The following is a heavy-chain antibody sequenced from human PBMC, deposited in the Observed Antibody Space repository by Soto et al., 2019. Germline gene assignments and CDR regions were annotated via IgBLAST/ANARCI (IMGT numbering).Heavy chain of an antibody. D-gene: IGHD1-1*01. CDR1: GFNFSTYW. V-gene: IGHV3-74*01. CDR2: INSDGSST. J-gene: IGHJ3*02. Sequence: EVQLVESGGGLVQPGGSLRLSCAAAGFNFSTYWMYWVRQAPGKGLVWVAHINSDGSSTNYADAVKGRFTFSRDNAKNTLYVQMNSLRAEDTAVYYCVRGGYMHACDIWGQGTMVTVSS. CDR3: VRGGYMHACDI.